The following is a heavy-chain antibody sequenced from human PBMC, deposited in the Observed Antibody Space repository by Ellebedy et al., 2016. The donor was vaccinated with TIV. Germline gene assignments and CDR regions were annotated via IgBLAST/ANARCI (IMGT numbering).Heavy chain of an antibody. D-gene: IGHD7-27*01. J-gene: IGHJ6*02. V-gene: IGHV3-21*04. Sequence: GESLKISCAASGFTFSSYSMNWVRQAPGKGLEWVSSISSSSSYIYYADSVKGRFTISRDNAKNSLYLQMNSLRAEDTAVYYCAREDSTGDDGLNLWGQGTTVTVSS. CDR1: GFTFSSYS. CDR2: ISSSSSYI. CDR3: AREDSTGDDGLNL.